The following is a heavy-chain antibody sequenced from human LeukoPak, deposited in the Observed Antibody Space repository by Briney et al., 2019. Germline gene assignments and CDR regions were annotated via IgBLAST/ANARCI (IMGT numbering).Heavy chain of an antibody. CDR1: GFTFSSYA. Sequence: PGGSLRLSCAASGFTFSSYAMSWVRQAPGKGLEWVSAISGSGGSTYYADSVKGRFTISRDNAKNSLYLQMNSLRAEDTAVYYCARDLTIFGVPPWRWGQGTLVTVSS. J-gene: IGHJ4*02. D-gene: IGHD3-3*01. CDR3: ARDLTIFGVPPWR. V-gene: IGHV3-23*01. CDR2: ISGSGGST.